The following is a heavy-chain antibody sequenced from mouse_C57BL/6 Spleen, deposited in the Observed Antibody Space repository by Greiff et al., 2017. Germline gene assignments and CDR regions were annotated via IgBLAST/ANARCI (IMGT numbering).Heavy chain of an antibody. Sequence: DVKLVESGGGLVKPGGSLKLSCAASGFTFSSYAMSWVRQTPEKRLEWVATISDGGSYTYYPDNVKGRLTISRDNAKNNLYLQMSHLKSEVTAMYYCARSCNYEMDYWGQGTSVTVSS. D-gene: IGHD2-1*01. CDR1: GFTFSSYA. CDR2: ISDGGSYT. V-gene: IGHV5-4*03. J-gene: IGHJ4*01. CDR3: ARSCNYEMDY.